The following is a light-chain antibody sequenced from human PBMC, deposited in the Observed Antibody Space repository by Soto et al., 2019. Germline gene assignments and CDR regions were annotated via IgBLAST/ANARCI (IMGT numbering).Light chain of an antibody. CDR3: CSYGGSFPYV. J-gene: IGLJ1*01. Sequence: QSALTQPPSVSVSPVQSVTISCTGTSSDVGGYDYVSWYQQRPGKAPKLLIYDVTKRPSGVPDRFSGSKSGNTASLTISGLQAEDEADFYCCSYGGSFPYVFGTGTKVTVL. V-gene: IGLV2-11*01. CDR1: SSDVGGYDY. CDR2: DVT.